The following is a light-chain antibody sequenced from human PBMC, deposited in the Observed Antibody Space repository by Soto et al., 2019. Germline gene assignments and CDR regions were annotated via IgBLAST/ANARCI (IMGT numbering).Light chain of an antibody. CDR1: KSVSSSY. Sequence: EIVLTQSPGTLSLSPGERATLSCRASKSVSSSYLAWYQQKPRQAPRLLIHDTSSRATGIPDRFSGSGSGTDFTLTISRLEPEDFAVYYCQQYGTSPFTFGPGTKVDIK. CDR2: DTS. V-gene: IGKV3-20*01. CDR3: QQYGTSPFT. J-gene: IGKJ3*01.